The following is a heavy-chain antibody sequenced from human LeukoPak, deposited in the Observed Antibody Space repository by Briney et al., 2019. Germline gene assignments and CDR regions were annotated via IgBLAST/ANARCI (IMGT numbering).Heavy chain of an antibody. D-gene: IGHD3-22*01. CDR3: AKDIGYDSSGYHDY. J-gene: IGHJ4*02. V-gene: IGHV3-9*01. CDR2: ISWNSGSI. Sequence: GGSLRLSCAASGFTFDDYAMHWVRQAPGKGLGWVSGISWNSGSIGYADSVKGRFTISRDNAKNSLYLQMNSLRAEDTALYYCAKDIGYDSSGYHDYWGQGTLVTVSS. CDR1: GFTFDDYA.